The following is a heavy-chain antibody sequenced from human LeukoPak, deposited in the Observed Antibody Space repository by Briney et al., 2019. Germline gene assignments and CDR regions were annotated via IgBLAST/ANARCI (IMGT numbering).Heavy chain of an antibody. CDR3: ARDPDPCQLLPVRWFDP. J-gene: IGHJ5*02. CDR2: INAGNGNT. Sequence: ASVKVSCKASGYTFTSYAMHWVRQAPGQRLEWMGWINAGNGNTKYSQKFQGRVTITRDTSASTAYMELSSLRSEDTAVYYCARDPDPCQLLPVRWFDPWGQGTLVTVSS. V-gene: IGHV1-3*01. D-gene: IGHD2-2*01. CDR1: GYTFTSYA.